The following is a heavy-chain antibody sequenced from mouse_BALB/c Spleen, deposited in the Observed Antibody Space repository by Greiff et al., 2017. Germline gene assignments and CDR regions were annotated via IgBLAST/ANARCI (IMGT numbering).Heavy chain of an antibody. CDR1: GFTFSSFG. D-gene: IGHD2-1*01. J-gene: IGHJ3*01. CDR3: ARSDGNYVAY. CDR2: ISSGSSTI. V-gene: IGHV5-17*02. Sequence: EVKLMESGGGLVQPGGSRKLSCAASGFTFSSFGMHWVRQAPEKGLEWVAYISSGSSTIYYAYTVKGRFTISRDNPKNTLFLQMTSLRSEDTAMYYCARSDGNYVAYWGQGTLVTVSA.